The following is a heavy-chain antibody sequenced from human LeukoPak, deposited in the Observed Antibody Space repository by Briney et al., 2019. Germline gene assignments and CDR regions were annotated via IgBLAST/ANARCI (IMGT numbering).Heavy chain of an antibody. V-gene: IGHV1-2*02. D-gene: IGHD3-3*01. Sequence: ASVKVSCKASGYTFTGYYMHWVRQAPGQGLEWMGWINPNSGGTNYAQKFQGRVTMIRDTSISTAYMELSRLRSDDTAVYYCARDPLTIPLHLDAFDIWGQGTMVTVSS. CDR3: ARDPLTIPLHLDAFDI. CDR1: GYTFTGYY. J-gene: IGHJ3*02. CDR2: INPNSGGT.